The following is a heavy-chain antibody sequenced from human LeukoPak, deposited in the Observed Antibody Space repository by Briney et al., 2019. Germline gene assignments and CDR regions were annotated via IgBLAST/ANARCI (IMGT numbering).Heavy chain of an antibody. CDR1: GFTFSSYA. Sequence: GGSLRLSCVASGFTFSSYAMSWVRQAPGKGLEWVSAISGSGGSTYYADSVKGRFTISRDNSKNTLYLQMNSLRAEDTAVYYCAKDKAPTYYDFWSGYYTAWYYYGMDVWGQGTTVTVSS. CDR3: AKDKAPTYYDFWSGYYTAWYYYGMDV. J-gene: IGHJ6*02. V-gene: IGHV3-23*01. CDR2: ISGSGGST. D-gene: IGHD3-3*01.